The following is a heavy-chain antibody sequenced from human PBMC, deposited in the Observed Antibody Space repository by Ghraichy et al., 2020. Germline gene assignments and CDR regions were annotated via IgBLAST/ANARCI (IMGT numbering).Heavy chain of an antibody. Sequence: SETLSLTCTVSGGSIINHYWSWIRRPPGEGLEWIGYIYFSGTTSYNPSLKSRLTISVDTSKNQFSLELSSVTAADTAVYYCARHDGYVAYWGQGILVTVSS. CDR1: GGSIINHY. CDR2: IYFSGTT. J-gene: IGHJ4*02. D-gene: IGHD2-21*02. CDR3: ARHDGYVAY. V-gene: IGHV4-59*08.